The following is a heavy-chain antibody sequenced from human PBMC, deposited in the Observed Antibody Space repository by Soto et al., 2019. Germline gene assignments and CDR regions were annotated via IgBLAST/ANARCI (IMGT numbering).Heavy chain of an antibody. V-gene: IGHV1-69*06. J-gene: IGHJ6*02. Sequence: SVKVSCKASGGTFSSYAISWVRQAPGQGLEWMGGIIPIFGTANYAQKFQGRVTITADKSTSTTYMELSSLRSEDTAVYYCARDLRMETLAGDDYYCGMDDWGQGTMVTVSS. D-gene: IGHD3-16*01. CDR2: IIPIFGTA. CDR3: ARDLRMETLAGDDYYCGMDD. CDR1: GGTFSSYA.